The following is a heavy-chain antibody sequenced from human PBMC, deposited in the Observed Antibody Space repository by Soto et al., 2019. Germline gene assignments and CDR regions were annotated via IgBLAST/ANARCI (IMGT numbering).Heavy chain of an antibody. J-gene: IGHJ4*02. Sequence: SETLSLTCTVSGGSISTRSSYWGWIRQPPGKGLEWIGYIYYSGSTNYNPSLKSRVTISVDTSKNQFSLKLSSVTAADTAVYYCARDLGSSGWDHYFDYWGQGTLVTVSS. CDR2: IYYSGST. D-gene: IGHD6-19*01. V-gene: IGHV4-61*01. CDR1: GGSISTRSSY. CDR3: ARDLGSSGWDHYFDY.